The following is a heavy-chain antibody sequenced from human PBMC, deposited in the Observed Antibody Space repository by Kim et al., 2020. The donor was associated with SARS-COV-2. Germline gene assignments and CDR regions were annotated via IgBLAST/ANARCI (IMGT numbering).Heavy chain of an antibody. CDR1: GFTFDDYT. CDR3: AKGPGIAVAGYYDY. Sequence: GGSLRLSCAASGFTFDDYTMHWVRRAPGKGLEWVSLISWDGGSTYYADSVKGRFTISRDNSKNSLYLQMNSLRTEDTALYYCAKGPGIAVAGYYDYWGQGTLVTVSS. CDR2: ISWDGGST. J-gene: IGHJ4*02. D-gene: IGHD6-19*01. V-gene: IGHV3-43*01.